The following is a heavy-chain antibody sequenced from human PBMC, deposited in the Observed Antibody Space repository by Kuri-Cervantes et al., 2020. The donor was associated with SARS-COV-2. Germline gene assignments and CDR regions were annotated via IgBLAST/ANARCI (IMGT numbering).Heavy chain of an antibody. CDR1: GYSISSGYY. Sequence: GSLRLSCAVSGYSISSGYYWGWIRQPPGKGLEWIGSIFHSGSTYYNPSLKSRVIMSVDTSKNQFSLNLTSVTAADTALYFCASFRFSGYSPHWGPGIPVTVSS. V-gene: IGHV4-38-2*01. CDR3: ASFRFSGYSPH. CDR2: IFHSGST. D-gene: IGHD5-12*01. J-gene: IGHJ4*02.